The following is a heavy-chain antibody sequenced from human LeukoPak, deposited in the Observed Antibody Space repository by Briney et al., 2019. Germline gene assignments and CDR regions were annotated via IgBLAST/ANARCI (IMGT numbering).Heavy chain of an antibody. CDR2: INTSGGST. D-gene: IGHD2-15*01. CDR1: GYTFTNYY. CDR3: ARNAASGLDY. V-gene: IGHV1-46*01. J-gene: IGHJ4*02. Sequence: ASVKVSCKASGYTFTNYYMHWVRQAPGQGLEWMGFINTSGGSTSYAQKFQGRVTMTRDTSTSTVYMELSSLTSEDTAVYYCARNAASGLDYWGQGTLVTVSS.